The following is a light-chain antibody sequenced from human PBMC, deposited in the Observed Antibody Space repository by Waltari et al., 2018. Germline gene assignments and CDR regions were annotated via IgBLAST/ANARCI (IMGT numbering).Light chain of an antibody. V-gene: IGLV3-10*01. Sequence: SSELTQTPSVSVSPGPTARITCSGPELPRTDAYWFQQKSGQAPRLVIYEDTKRPSGIPERFSGSSSGTVATLTITGAQVDDEADYYCYSSDSTGLRVFGGGTTVVVL. CDR1: ELPRTD. CDR2: EDT. J-gene: IGLJ1*01. CDR3: YSSDSTGLRV.